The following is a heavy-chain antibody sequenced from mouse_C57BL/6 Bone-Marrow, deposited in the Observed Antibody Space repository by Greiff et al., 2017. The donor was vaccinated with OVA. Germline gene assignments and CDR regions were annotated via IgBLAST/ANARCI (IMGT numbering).Heavy chain of an antibody. CDR3: TGEGSYDYYGYDEGFAY. CDR2: ISSGGDYI. J-gene: IGHJ3*01. Sequence: DVQLVESGEGLVKPGGSLKLSCAASGFTFSSYAMSWVRQTPEKRLEWVAYISSGGDYIYYADNVKGRFTISRDIARNTLYLQMRSLKSQDTAMYYCTGEGSYDYYGYDEGFAYWGQGTLVTVSA. CDR1: GFTFSSYA. V-gene: IGHV5-9-1*02. D-gene: IGHD2-2*01.